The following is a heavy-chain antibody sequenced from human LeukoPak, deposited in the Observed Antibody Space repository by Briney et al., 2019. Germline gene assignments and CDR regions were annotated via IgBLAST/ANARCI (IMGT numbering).Heavy chain of an antibody. Sequence: PGGSLRLSCAASGFTFSSYSMNWVRQAPGKGLEWVSSISSSSSYIYYADSVKGRFTISRDNAKNSLYLQMNSLRAEDTAVYYCARDQRRFPRFGELLAPSYYYYYGMDVWGQGTTVTVSS. D-gene: IGHD3-10*01. CDR1: GFTFSSYS. CDR2: ISSSSSYI. V-gene: IGHV3-21*01. CDR3: ARDQRRFPRFGELLAPSYYYYYGMDV. J-gene: IGHJ6*02.